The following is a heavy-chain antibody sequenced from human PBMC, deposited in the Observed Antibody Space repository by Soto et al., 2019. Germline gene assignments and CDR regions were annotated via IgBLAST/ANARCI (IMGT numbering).Heavy chain of an antibody. CDR1: GFTFSSYG. CDR3: ARDSDGLNSSRPGG. CDR2: ISYDGSNK. V-gene: IGHV3-30*03. Sequence: GGSLRLSCAASGFTFSSYGMHWVRQAPGKGLEWVAVISYDGSNKYYADSVKGRFTISRHNSKNTLYLQMNSLRAEDTAVYYCARDSDGLNSSRPGGWGQGTLVTVSS. J-gene: IGHJ4*02. D-gene: IGHD6-13*01.